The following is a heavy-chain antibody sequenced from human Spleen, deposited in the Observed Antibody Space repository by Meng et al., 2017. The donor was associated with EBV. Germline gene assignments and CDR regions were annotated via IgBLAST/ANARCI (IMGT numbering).Heavy chain of an antibody. D-gene: IGHD6-19*01. J-gene: IGHJ4*02. V-gene: IGHV3-30*18. CDR2: ISYDGSNK. CDR1: GSTFSSYG. Sequence: QVRLVEYGDGVGQPARSLGLSWGAAGSTFSSYGMAWVRQDPGKGLEWVAVISYDGSNKYYADSVKGRFTISRDNSKNTLYLQMNSLRAEDTAVYYCAKDSLGGWYEGADYWGQGTLVTVSS. CDR3: AKDSLGGWYEGADY.